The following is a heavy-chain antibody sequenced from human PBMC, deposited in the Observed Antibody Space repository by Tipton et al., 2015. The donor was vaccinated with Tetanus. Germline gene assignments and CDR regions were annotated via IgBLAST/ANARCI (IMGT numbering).Heavy chain of an antibody. CDR3: AKDLGADIVVMAGESYSYYGMDA. CDR1: GFTFSSYA. J-gene: IGHJ6*02. D-gene: IGHD2-15*01. Sequence: SLRLTCAASGFTFSSYAMHWVRQAPGKGLEWVAVISYDGSNKYYADSVKGRFTISRDNAKNSLFLQMNNLRTEDTALYYCAKDLGADIVVMAGESYSYYGMDAWGQGPTVTVSS. V-gene: IGHV3-30*04. CDR2: ISYDGSNK.